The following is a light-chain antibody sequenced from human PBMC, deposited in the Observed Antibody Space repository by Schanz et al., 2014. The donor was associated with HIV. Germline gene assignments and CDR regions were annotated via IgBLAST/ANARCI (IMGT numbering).Light chain of an antibody. CDR2: DAS. V-gene: IGKV3-20*01. Sequence: ESVLTQSPGTLSLSPGETATLSCRASHPVTANFVAWYQHKPGQAPRLLIFDASTRATGIPDRFTGSGSGTDFTLTITRLGPEDCALYYCQQFGRSSFTFGRGTKLEF. J-gene: IGKJ2*01. CDR1: HPVTANF. CDR3: QQFGRSSFT.